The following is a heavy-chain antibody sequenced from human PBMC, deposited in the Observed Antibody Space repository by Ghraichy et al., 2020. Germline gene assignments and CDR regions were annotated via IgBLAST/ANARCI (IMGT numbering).Heavy chain of an antibody. CDR2: ISGSGGST. J-gene: IGHJ4*02. V-gene: IGHV3-23*01. Sequence: GGSLRLSCAASGFTFSSYAMSWVRQAPGKGLEWVSAISGSGGSTYYADSVKGRFTISRDNSKNTLYLQMNSLRAEDTAVYYCAKNGGEITMIVVATHFDYWGQGTLVTVSS. CDR1: GFTFSSYA. D-gene: IGHD3-22*01. CDR3: AKNGGEITMIVVATHFDY.